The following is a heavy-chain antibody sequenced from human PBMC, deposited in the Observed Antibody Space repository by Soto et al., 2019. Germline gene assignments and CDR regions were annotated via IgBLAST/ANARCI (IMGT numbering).Heavy chain of an antibody. Sequence: GGSLRLSCAASGFTFSSYAMSWVRQAPGKGLEWVSAISGSGGSTYYADSVKGRFTISRDNSKNTPYLQMNSLRAEDTAVYYCAKDSVYSYGPVDFDYWGQGTLVTVSS. CDR3: AKDSVYSYGPVDFDY. D-gene: IGHD5-18*01. V-gene: IGHV3-23*01. CDR2: ISGSGGST. CDR1: GFTFSSYA. J-gene: IGHJ4*02.